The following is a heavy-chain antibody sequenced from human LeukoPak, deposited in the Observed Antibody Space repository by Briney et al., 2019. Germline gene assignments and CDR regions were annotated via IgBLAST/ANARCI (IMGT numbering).Heavy chain of an antibody. Sequence: KTSETLSLTCAVYGGSFSGYYWSWIRQPPGKGLEWIGEINHSGSTNYNPSLKSRVTISVDTSKNQFSLKLSSVTAADTAVYYCASHRNSSWYRGAFDIWGQGTMVTVSS. CDR3: ASHRNSSWYRGAFDI. CDR1: GGSFSGYY. J-gene: IGHJ3*02. D-gene: IGHD6-13*01. V-gene: IGHV4-34*01. CDR2: INHSGST.